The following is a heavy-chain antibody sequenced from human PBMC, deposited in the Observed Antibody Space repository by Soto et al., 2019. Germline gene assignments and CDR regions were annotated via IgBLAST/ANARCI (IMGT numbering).Heavy chain of an antibody. CDR2: ISWNSGSI. V-gene: IGHV3-9*01. J-gene: IGHJ3*02. D-gene: IGHD3-9*01. CDR1: GFTFDDYA. CDR3: AKGAYFDRLYAFDI. Sequence: EVQLVESGGGLVQPGRSLRLSCAASGFTFDDYAMHWVRQAPGKGLEWVSGISWNSGSIGYADSVKGRFTISRDNAKNSLYLQMNSLRAEDTALYYCAKGAYFDRLYAFDIWGQGTMVTVSS.